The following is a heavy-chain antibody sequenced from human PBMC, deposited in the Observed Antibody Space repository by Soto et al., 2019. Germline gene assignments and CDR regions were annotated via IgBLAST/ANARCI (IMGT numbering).Heavy chain of an antibody. J-gene: IGHJ3*02. CDR3: ARDPKAMMHALDI. CDR2: ISYDGSNK. Sequence: PGGSLRLSFAASGFTFSSYAMHWVRQAPGKGLEWVAVISYDGSNKYYAYSVKGRFTISRDNSNNTLYLQRNSLRAQDTAVYYCARDPKAMMHALDIWGQGTMVTVSS. CDR1: GFTFSSYA. V-gene: IGHV3-30-3*01. D-gene: IGHD3-22*01.